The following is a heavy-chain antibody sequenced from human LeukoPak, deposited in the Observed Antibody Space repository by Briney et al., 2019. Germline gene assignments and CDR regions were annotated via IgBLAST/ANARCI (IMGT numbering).Heavy chain of an antibody. D-gene: IGHD2-2*02. Sequence: ASVKVSCKVSGYTLTELSMHWVRQAPGKGLEWMGGFDPEDGETIYAQKFQGRVTMTEDTSTDTAYMELSSLRSEDTAVYYCATSIVVPAAILSDYWGQGTLVTVSS. CDR3: ATSIVVPAAILSDY. CDR1: GYTLTELS. CDR2: FDPEDGET. V-gene: IGHV1-24*01. J-gene: IGHJ4*02.